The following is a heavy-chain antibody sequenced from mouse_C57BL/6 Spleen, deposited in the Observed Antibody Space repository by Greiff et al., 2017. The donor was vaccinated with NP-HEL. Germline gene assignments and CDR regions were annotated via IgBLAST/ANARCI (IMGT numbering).Heavy chain of an antibody. J-gene: IGHJ1*03. CDR2: IYPGSGST. D-gene: IGHD1-1*01. V-gene: IGHV1-55*01. Sequence: QVQLQQPGAELVKPGASVKMSCKASGYTFTSYWITWVKQRPGQGLEWIGDIYPGSGSTNYNEKFKSKATLTVDTSSSTAYMQLSSLTSEDSAVYYCALITTVVEDYWYFDVWGTGTTVTVSS. CDR1: GYTFTSYW. CDR3: ALITTVVEDYWYFDV.